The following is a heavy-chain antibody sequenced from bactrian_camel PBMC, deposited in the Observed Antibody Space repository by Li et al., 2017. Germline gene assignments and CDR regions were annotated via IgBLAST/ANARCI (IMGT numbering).Heavy chain of an antibody. Sequence: QVQLVESGGGSVQAGGSLRLSCAASGYTSTSTMYAMAWFRQAPGDEREGLAAINMDGTTSYADSVKGRFTISHDTAKNTLSLQMSSLKPEDTAMYYCAADILNNGLRGAGHEYAHWGQGTQVTVS. V-gene: IGHV3S55*01. J-gene: IGHJ4*01. CDR1: GYTSTSTMYA. CDR2: INMDGTT. CDR3: AADILNNGLRGAGHEYAH. D-gene: IGHD5*01.